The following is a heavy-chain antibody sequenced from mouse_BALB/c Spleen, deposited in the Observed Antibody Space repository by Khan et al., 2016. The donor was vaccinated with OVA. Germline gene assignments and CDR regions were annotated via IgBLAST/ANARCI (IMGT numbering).Heavy chain of an antibody. J-gene: IGHJ3*01. Sequence: VQLQQSGPGLVAPSQSLSITCTVSGFSLTSYGVHWVRQPPGKGLEWLGVLRAGGSTNYNSDLMSRLSISKDNSKNIVFLKMNSLQTDDSAMYYCSRPYYGSAWFAYWGQGTLVTVSA. CDR3: SRPYYGSAWFAY. CDR2: LRAGGST. D-gene: IGHD1-1*01. V-gene: IGHV2-9*02. CDR1: GFSLTSYG.